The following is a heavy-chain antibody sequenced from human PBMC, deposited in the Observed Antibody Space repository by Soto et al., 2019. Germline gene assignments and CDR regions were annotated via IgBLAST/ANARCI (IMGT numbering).Heavy chain of an antibody. CDR1: GFTFSIYG. J-gene: IGHJ5*02. CDR3: AREGRYCSGGSCMYWFDP. Sequence: PGGSLRLSCAASGFTFSIYGMHWVRQAPGKGLEWVAVIWYDGSNKYYADSVKGRFTISRDNSKNTLYLQMSSLRSEDTAVYYCAREGRYCSGGSCMYWFDPWGQGTLVTVSS. CDR2: IWYDGSNK. D-gene: IGHD2-15*01. V-gene: IGHV3-33*01.